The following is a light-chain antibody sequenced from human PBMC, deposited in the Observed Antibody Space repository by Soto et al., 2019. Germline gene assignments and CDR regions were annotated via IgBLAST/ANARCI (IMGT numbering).Light chain of an antibody. CDR3: GSFASSSTRV. CDR1: SSDVGGYNY. V-gene: IGLV2-14*01. CDR2: EVT. J-gene: IGLJ1*01. Sequence: QSALTQPASVSGSPGQSITISCTGTSSDVGGYNYVSWYQQHPGKAPKLMIYEVTNRPSGVSNRFSGSKSGNTASLTISGLQAEDEADYYCGSFASSSTRVLGTGTKLTVL.